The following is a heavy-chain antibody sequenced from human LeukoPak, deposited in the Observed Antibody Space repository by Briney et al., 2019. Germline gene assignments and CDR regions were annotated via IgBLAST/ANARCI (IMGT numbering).Heavy chain of an antibody. CDR1: GFTFSSYE. Sequence: GGSLRLSCAASGFTFSSYEMNGVRQAPGKGLEWVSYISSSGSTVYYADSVKGRFTISRDNAKNSLYLQMNSLRAEDTAVYYCAYYHVNEEPPTFWGQGTLVTVSS. J-gene: IGHJ4*02. CDR2: ISSSGSTV. D-gene: IGHD1-1*01. V-gene: IGHV3-48*03. CDR3: AYYHVNEEPPTF.